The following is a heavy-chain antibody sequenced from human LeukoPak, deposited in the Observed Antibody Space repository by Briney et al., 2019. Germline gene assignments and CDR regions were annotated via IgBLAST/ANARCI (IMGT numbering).Heavy chain of an antibody. CDR1: GYTFTSYG. J-gene: IGHJ6*02. D-gene: IGHD3-10*01. V-gene: IGHV1-18*01. Sequence: ASVKVSCKASGYTFTSYGISWVRQAPGQGLEWMGWISAYNGNTNYAQKLQGRVTMTTDTSTSTAYMELRSLGSDDTAVYYCARDGWSSGSREGYYYYGMDVWGQGTTVTVSS. CDR2: ISAYNGNT. CDR3: ARDGWSSGSREGYYYYGMDV.